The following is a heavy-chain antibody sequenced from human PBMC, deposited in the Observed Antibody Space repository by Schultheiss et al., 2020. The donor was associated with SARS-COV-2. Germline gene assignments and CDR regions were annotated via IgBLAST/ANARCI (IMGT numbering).Heavy chain of an antibody. V-gene: IGHV2-70*11. CDR1: GFSLSTSGVG. CDR3: ARMTTVANYYYYGMDV. J-gene: IGHJ6*02. Sequence: SGPTLVKPTQTLTLTCTFSGFSLSTSGVGVSWIRQPPGKALEWLARIDWDDDKYYSTSLKTRLTISKDTSKNQVVLTMTNMDPVDTATYYCARMTTVANYYYYGMDVWGQGTTVTVSS. D-gene: IGHD4-23*01. CDR2: IDWDDDK.